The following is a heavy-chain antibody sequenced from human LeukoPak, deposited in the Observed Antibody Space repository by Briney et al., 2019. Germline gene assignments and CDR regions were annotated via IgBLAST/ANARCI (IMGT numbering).Heavy chain of an antibody. J-gene: IGHJ4*02. Sequence: PGGSLRLSCAASGFTFSSYSMNWVRQAPGKGLEWVSYISSSSSTIYYADSVKGRFTISRDNAKNSLYLQMNSLRAEDTAVYYCARAYNTSSYGYQYWGQGALVTVSS. V-gene: IGHV3-48*01. CDR3: ARAYNTSSYGYQY. CDR1: GFTFSSYS. CDR2: ISSSSSTI. D-gene: IGHD5-18*01.